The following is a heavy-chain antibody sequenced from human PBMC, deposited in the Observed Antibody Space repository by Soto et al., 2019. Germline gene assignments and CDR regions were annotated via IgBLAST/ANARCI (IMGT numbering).Heavy chain of an antibody. CDR2: IYWDDDK. J-gene: IGHJ4*02. D-gene: IGHD6-19*01. Sequence: QITLKESGPTLVKPTQTLTLTCTFSGFSLSTSGVGVGWIRQPPGKALEWLALIYWDDDKRYSPSLKSRLTITKDTSNNQVVLTMTNMDPVDTATYYCAHSLVYRSGWYDFDYWGQGTLVTVSS. V-gene: IGHV2-5*02. CDR1: GFSLSTSGVG. CDR3: AHSLVYRSGWYDFDY.